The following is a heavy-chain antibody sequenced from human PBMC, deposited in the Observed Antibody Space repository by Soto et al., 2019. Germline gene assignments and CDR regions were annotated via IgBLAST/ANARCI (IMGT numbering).Heavy chain of an antibody. CDR3: ARSAARYCSGGSCYTDLHFDY. CDR1: GGSISSGEYY. J-gene: IGHJ4*02. CDR2: IYYSGST. D-gene: IGHD2-15*01. Sequence: TLSLTCTVSGGSISSGEYYGSGIRQPPGKGLEWIGYIYYSGSTYYDPSLKSRVTISVDTSKNQFSLKLSSVTAADTAVYYCARSAARYCSGGSCYTDLHFDYWGQGILVTGS. V-gene: IGHV4-30-4*01.